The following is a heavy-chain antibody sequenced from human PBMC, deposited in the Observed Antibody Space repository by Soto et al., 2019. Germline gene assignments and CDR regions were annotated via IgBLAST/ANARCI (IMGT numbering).Heavy chain of an antibody. Sequence: SVTLSFTAPGGTFSSYATSWLRQAPIQGLKWMGGIIPIFGTANYAQKFQGRVTITADEPTSTAYMELSSLRSEDTAVYYCARTFREQLVRNWFDPWGQGTRVTVTS. CDR3: ARTFREQLVRNWFDP. D-gene: IGHD6-13*01. CDR2: IIPIFGTA. J-gene: IGHJ5*02. CDR1: GGTFSSYA. V-gene: IGHV1-69*13.